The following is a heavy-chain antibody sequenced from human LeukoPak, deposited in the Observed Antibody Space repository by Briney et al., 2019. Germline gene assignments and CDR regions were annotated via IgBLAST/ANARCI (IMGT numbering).Heavy chain of an antibody. D-gene: IGHD5-18*01. Sequence: SETLSLTCTVSGGSVSSANYYWSWIRQPTGKGLEWIGYIFYSGITKYNPSLKSRVTIAVDTSKNQFSLRLSSVTAADTAVYYCARMDTAMVVTVQEYWGQGTLVTVSS. CDR2: IFYSGIT. CDR1: GGSVSSANYY. V-gene: IGHV4-61*01. CDR3: ARMDTAMVVTVQEY. J-gene: IGHJ4*02.